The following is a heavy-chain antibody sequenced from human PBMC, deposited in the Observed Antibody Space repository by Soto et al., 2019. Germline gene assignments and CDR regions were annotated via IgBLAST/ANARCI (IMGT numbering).Heavy chain of an antibody. J-gene: IGHJ4*02. CDR2: IYYSGST. CDR3: ARFPRSAYYYDSSGHN. V-gene: IGHV4-30-4*01. D-gene: IGHD3-22*01. Sequence: QVQLQESGPGLVKPSQTLSLTCTVSGGSISSGDYYWSWIRQPPGKGLEWIGYIYYSGSTYYNPSLKSRVTISVDTSKNQFSLKLSSVTAADTAVYYCARFPRSAYYYDSSGHNWGQGTLVTVSS. CDR1: GGSISSGDYY.